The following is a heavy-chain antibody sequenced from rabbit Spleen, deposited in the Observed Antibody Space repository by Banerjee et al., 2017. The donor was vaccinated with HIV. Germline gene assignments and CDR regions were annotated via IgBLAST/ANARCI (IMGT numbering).Heavy chain of an antibody. D-gene: IGHD8-1*01. CDR3: ARDGVGGSSYYVFNL. CDR1: GFSFSRTDW. CDR2: IYTGSGNN. V-gene: IGHV1S45*01. J-gene: IGHJ4*01. Sequence: QEQLEESGGDLVKPEGSLTLTCTASGFSFSRTDWICWVRQAPGKGLEWIGCIYTGSGNNYCATWAKGRFTISKTSSTTVTLQMTSLTAADTATYFCARDGVGGSSYYVFNLWGPGTLVTVS.